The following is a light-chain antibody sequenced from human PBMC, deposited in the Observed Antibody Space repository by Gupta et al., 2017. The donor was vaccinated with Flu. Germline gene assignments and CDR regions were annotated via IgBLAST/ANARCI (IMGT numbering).Light chain of an antibody. V-gene: IGLV2-23*01. CDR2: EGR. CDR1: SSDVGSYNL. J-gene: IGLJ2*01. CDR3: CSYAGSSPV. Sequence: SALTQPASVSGSPGQSITISCTGTSSDVGSYNLVSWYQQHPGKPHKLMIYEGRKRPSGVSNRFSGSKSGNTASLTISGLQAEDEADYYCCSYAGSSPVFGGGTKLTVL.